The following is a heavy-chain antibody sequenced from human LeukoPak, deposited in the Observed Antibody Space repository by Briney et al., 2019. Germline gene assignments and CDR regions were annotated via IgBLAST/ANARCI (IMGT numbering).Heavy chain of an antibody. J-gene: IGHJ5*02. V-gene: IGHV3-23*01. D-gene: IGHD4-17*01. Sequence: GGSLRLSCVASGFIFSGSAMTWVRQVPGRGLEWVSRISGSGDRTYYADSVRGRFTSSRDNSKNTLFLHMNSLRAEDTAVYYCAKVKYDYGDPVGWFDPWGQGTLVTVSS. CDR2: ISGSGDRT. CDR3: AKVKYDYGDPVGWFDP. CDR1: GFIFSGSA.